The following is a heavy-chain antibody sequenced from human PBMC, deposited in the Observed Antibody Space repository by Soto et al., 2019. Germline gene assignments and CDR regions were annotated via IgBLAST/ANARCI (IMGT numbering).Heavy chain of an antibody. CDR2: ISNDENIK. CDR3: SKGSDRSGWLAHDY. J-gene: IGHJ4*02. D-gene: IGHD3-10*01. V-gene: IGHV3-33*06. Sequence: GGSLRLSCVASGSNFGNFGMHWVLQAPGKGLEWVTVISNDENIKQDSVRGRFAIARDNSKNTVYLQLNSLRVEDTAIYFCSKGSDRSGWLAHDYWGQGTQVTVSS. CDR1: GSNFGNFG.